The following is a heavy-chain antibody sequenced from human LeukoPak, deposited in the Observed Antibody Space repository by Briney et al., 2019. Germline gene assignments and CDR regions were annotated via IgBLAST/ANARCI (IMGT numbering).Heavy chain of an antibody. Sequence: PGGSLRLSCAASGFTFSTYAMSWVRQTPERGLEWVSAISDTGGNTFYADSVKGRFTISRDNSKNTLYLQMNSLRAEDTAVYYCAKNQEIVVVTAITFDYWGQGTLVTVSS. V-gene: IGHV3-23*01. CDR3: AKNQEIVVVTAITFDY. CDR2: ISDTGGNT. J-gene: IGHJ4*02. CDR1: GFTFSTYA. D-gene: IGHD2-21*02.